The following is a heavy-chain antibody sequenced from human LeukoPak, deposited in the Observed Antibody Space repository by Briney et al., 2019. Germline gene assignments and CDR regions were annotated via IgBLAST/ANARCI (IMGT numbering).Heavy chain of an antibody. V-gene: IGHV4-34*01. J-gene: IGHJ4*02. CDR3: ARRKITMHGLDY. Sequence: SETLSLTCGVYGGSFSDYYLTWIRQPPGKGLEWLGQMNHSGCTNYNPSLKSRVTTSVDTSKNNFSLTLSSVTAADTAVYYCARRKITMHGLDYWGQGTLVTVSS. CDR2: MNHSGCT. CDR1: GGSFSDYY. D-gene: IGHD3-3*01.